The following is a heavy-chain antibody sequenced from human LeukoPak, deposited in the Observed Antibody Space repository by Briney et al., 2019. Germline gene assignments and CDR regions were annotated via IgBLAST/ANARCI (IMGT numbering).Heavy chain of an antibody. J-gene: IGHJ4*02. V-gene: IGHV3-23*01. Sequence: GSLRLSCAASGFTFSNHAMTWVRQAPGKGLEWVSTISGSGGSTYYADSVKGRFTISRDNSKNTLYLQMNSLRAEDTAVYYCAKSSGSSGWYVQDYWGQGTLVTVSS. CDR2: ISGSGGST. CDR3: AKSSGSSGWYVQDY. D-gene: IGHD6-19*01. CDR1: GFTFSNHA.